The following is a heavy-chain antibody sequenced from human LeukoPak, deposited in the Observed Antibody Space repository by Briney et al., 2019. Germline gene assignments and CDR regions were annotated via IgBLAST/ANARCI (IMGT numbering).Heavy chain of an antibody. CDR2: VNPNSGGT. CDR3: ATRVRTTVTTLNYYYYYMDV. CDR1: GYTFTGYY. V-gene: IGHV1-2*02. D-gene: IGHD4-17*01. Sequence: ASVKVSCKASGYTFTGYYMHWVRQAPGQGLEWMGWVNPNSGGTNYAQKFQGRVTMTSDTSISTAYMELSRLRSDDTDVYYCATRVRTTVTTLNYYYYYMDVWCKGTTVTVSS. J-gene: IGHJ6*03.